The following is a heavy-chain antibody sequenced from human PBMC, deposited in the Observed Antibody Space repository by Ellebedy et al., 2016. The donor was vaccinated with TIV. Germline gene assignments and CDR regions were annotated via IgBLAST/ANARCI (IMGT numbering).Heavy chain of an antibody. Sequence: GGSLRLSCAASGFTFSNSALSWVRQAPGKGLEWVSYISNTGLTTHYADSVKGRFTISRDNAKNSLYLQMNTLRAEDTAVYYCARRAYDYYYYMDVWGKGTTVTVSS. CDR2: ISNTGLTT. J-gene: IGHJ6*03. CDR1: GFTFSNSA. V-gene: IGHV3-11*01. CDR3: ARRAYDYYYYMDV.